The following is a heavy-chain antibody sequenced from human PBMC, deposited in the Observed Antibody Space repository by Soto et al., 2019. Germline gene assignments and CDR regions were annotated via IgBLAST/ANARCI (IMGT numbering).Heavy chain of an antibody. J-gene: IGHJ4*02. V-gene: IGHV3-15*07. CDR2: IKSKIDGGTR. Sequence: EVKLVESGGGMVKPGGSLRLSCAASNFTFNNTYMNWVRQAPGRGLEWVGRIKSKIDGGTREYAAPVKGRFTISRDDSKGTLYLQMNSLKIEDTAVYYCSTDYYDSSDYYYACDSWGQGTLVTVSS. D-gene: IGHD3-22*01. CDR1: NFTFNNTY. CDR3: STDYYDSSDYYYACDS.